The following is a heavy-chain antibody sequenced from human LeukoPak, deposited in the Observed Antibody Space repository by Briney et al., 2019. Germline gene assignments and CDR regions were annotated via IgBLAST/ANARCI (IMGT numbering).Heavy chain of an antibody. CDR3: ARDINTYYYGNKEGYFDF. CDR1: AFIFNNAW. Sequence: GGSLRLSCATSAFIFNNAWMSWVRQAPGKGLEWAGRIKSKTDGGTTDYAAPVKGRFTISRDDSKNTLYLQMNSLRAEDTALYFCARDINTYYYGNKEGYFDFWGQGTLVTVSS. D-gene: IGHD3-10*01. CDR2: IKSKTDGGTT. J-gene: IGHJ4*02. V-gene: IGHV3-15*01.